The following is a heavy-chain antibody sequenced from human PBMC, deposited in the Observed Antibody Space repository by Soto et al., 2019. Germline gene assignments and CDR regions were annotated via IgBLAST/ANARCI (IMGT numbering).Heavy chain of an antibody. V-gene: IGHV4-4*02. CDR1: GGSISTTNW. J-gene: IGHJ4*02. D-gene: IGHD2-15*01. Sequence: QVQLQESGPGLVKPSGTLSLTCAVSGGSISTTNWWTWVRQPPGKGLEWIGEIYHSGSPNYNPSLTSRVPISVDKSKNQFPLKLNSVTAADAAVYYCARAHKGVDWGQGTLVTVSS. CDR3: ARAHKGVD. CDR2: IYHSGSP.